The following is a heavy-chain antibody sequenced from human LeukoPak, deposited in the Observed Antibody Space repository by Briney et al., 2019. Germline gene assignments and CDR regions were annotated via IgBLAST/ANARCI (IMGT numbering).Heavy chain of an antibody. J-gene: IGHJ6*03. CDR2: ISAYNGNT. CDR1: GYTFTIYG. D-gene: IGHD3-22*01. Sequence: GASVKVSCRASGYTFTIYGISWVRQAPGQGLEGMGWISAYNGNTNYTQKLQGRVTMTTDTSTSTAYMELRSLRSDDTAVYYCASSHGYYDSSGYLSSYYYMDVWGKGTTVTVSS. V-gene: IGHV1-18*01. CDR3: ASSHGYYDSSGYLSSYYYMDV.